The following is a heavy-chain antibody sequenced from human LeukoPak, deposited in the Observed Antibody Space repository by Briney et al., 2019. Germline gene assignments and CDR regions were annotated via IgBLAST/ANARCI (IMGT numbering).Heavy chain of an antibody. V-gene: IGHV3-72*01. D-gene: IGHD2-8*01. CDR2: SRNKADSYTT. CDR1: GGSISSYY. J-gene: IGHJ4*02. Sequence: LTCSVSGGSISSYYCSWIRQPAGKGLEWLGRSRNKADSYTTEYAASVKGRFTISRDDSKNSMSLQMNSLKIEDTAVYYCCSLIGDFWGQGTLVTVSS. CDR3: CSLIGDF.